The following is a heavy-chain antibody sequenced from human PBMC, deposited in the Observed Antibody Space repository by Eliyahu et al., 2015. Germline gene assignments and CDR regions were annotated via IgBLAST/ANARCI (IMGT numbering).Heavy chain of an antibody. CDR2: IIPIFGTA. V-gene: IGHV1-69*01. J-gene: IGHJ4*02. CDR3: ASSRDDSSSNGYFDY. Sequence: EVKKPGSSVKVSCKASGGTFSSYAISWVRQAPGQGLEWMGGIIPIFGTANYAQKFQGRVTITADESTSTAYMELSSLRSEDTAVYYCASSRDDSSSNGYFDYWGQGTLVTVSS. CDR1: GGTFSSYA. D-gene: IGHD6-6*01.